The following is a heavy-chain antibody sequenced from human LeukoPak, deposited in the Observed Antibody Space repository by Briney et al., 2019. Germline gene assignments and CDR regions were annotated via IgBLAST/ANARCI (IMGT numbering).Heavy chain of an antibody. V-gene: IGHV3-30*03. J-gene: IGHJ6*03. Sequence: GGSLRLSCAASGFTFSSYGMHWVRQAPGKGLEWVAVISYDGSNKYYADSVKGRFTISRDNSKNTLYLQMNSLRAEDTAVYYCARERGGFGVVVTAIVPYYYYMDVWGKGTTVTVSS. D-gene: IGHD2-21*02. CDR1: GFTFSSYG. CDR3: ARERGGFGVVVTAIVPYYYYMDV. CDR2: ISYDGSNK.